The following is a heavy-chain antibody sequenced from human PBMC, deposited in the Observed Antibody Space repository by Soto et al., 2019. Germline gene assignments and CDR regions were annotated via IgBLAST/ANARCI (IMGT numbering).Heavy chain of an antibody. Sequence: KPSETLSLTCTVSGGSISSYYWSWIRQPPGKGLEWIGYIYYSGSANYNPSLKSRVTISVDTSKNQFSLKLSSVTAADTAVYYCAIPDLGRKEKHAFDIWGQGTMVTVSS. CDR2: IYYSGSA. CDR1: GGSISSYY. V-gene: IGHV4-59*01. CDR3: AIPDLGRKEKHAFDI. J-gene: IGHJ3*02. D-gene: IGHD2-21*02.